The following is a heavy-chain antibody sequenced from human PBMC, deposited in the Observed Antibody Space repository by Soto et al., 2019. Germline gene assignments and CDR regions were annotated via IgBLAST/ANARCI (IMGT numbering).Heavy chain of an antibody. V-gene: IGHV1-18*04. CDR3: ARTSPGGAVAGTGGGYFDY. D-gene: IGHD6-19*01. CDR2: ISAYNGNT. J-gene: IGHJ4*02. Sequence: QVQLVQSGAEVKKPGASVKVSCKASGYTFTSYGISWVRQAPGQGLEWMGWISAYNGNTNYAQKLQGRVTMTTDTSTSTAYMELRSLRSEDTAVYYCARTSPGGAVAGTGGGYFDYWGQGTLVTVSS. CDR1: GYTFTSYG.